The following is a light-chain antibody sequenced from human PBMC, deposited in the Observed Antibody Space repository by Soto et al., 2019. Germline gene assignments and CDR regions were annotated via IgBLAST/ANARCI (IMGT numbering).Light chain of an antibody. Sequence: EIVLTQSPATLSLSPGERATLSCRASQSVGTYFAWYQQKPGQAPRLLIYDSSNRATGIPARFSGSGSGTDVTLIISSLEPEDFAVYYCQQRSDWPSTFGGGTKVEIK. CDR2: DSS. CDR3: QQRSDWPST. J-gene: IGKJ4*01. CDR1: QSVGTY. V-gene: IGKV3-11*01.